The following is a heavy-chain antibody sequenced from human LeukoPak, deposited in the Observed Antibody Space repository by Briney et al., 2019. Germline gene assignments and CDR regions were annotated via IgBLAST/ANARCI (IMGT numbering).Heavy chain of an antibody. V-gene: IGHV3-74*01. CDR2: INRDGTNT. CDR3: ARQITYCTSAGCSFGWFDP. Sequence: PGGSPRLSCAASGFSFSRYWMHWVRQAPGKGLVWVSHINRDGTNTSYVDSVKGRFTISRDNAKNTLYLQMNSLRAEDTAVYYCARQITYCTSAGCSFGWFDPWGQGTLVTVSS. CDR1: GFSFSRYW. J-gene: IGHJ5*02. D-gene: IGHD2-2*01.